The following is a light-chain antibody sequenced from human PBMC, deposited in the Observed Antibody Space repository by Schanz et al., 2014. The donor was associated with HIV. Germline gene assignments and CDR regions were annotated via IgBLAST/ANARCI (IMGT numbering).Light chain of an antibody. CDR1: SGHSSYI. V-gene: IGLV4-60*03. J-gene: IGLJ2*01. CDR3: QTWGTGIRV. CDR2: LEGSGSY. Sequence: QSVLTQSSSASASLGSSVKLTCTLSSGHSSYIIAWHQQQPGKAPRYLMKLEGSGSYNKGSGVPDRFSGSSSGADRYLTISSLQSEDEADYYCQTWGTGIRVFGGGTKLTVL.